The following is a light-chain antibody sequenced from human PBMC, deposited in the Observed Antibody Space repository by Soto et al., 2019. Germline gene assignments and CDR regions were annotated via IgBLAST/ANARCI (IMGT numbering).Light chain of an antibody. CDR2: ANS. V-gene: IGLV1-40*01. CDR3: QSYDSSLSGHV. CDR1: SSNIGAGYD. J-gene: IGLJ1*01. Sequence: QLVLTQPPSVSGAPGQRVTISCTGSSSNIGAGYDVHWYQQVPGTAPKLLIYANSNRPSGVPDRFSGSKSGTSASLGITGLQAEDEADYYCQSYDSSLSGHVFGTGTKVTVL.